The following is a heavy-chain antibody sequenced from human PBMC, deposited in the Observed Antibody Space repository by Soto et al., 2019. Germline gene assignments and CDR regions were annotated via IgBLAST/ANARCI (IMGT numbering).Heavy chain of an antibody. D-gene: IGHD3-22*01. J-gene: IGHJ6*02. Sequence: QVQLVESGGGVVQPGRSLRLSCAASGFTFSDYGMHWVRQAPGKGLEWVTFISFGDGKDKFYSAPVRGRFTISRDNSKNTLSLQMNSLRTEDTAIYYCAKGTYGGSAPYDYGMDVWGQGTTVTVSS. CDR2: ISFGDGKDK. CDR3: AKGTYGGSAPYDYGMDV. CDR1: GFTFSDYG. V-gene: IGHV3-30*18.